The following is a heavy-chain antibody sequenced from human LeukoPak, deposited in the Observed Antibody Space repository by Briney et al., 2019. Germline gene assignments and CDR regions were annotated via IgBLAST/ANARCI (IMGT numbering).Heavy chain of an antibody. Sequence: SETLSLTCTGPSGSINSYYCSLIRPPAGKGLEWIGRIYATGSTNYNPSLKSRVNMSLDASKNQFSLKLSSVTAADTAVYYCARERVGSTTFDFWGQGTLVTVSS. CDR1: SGSINSYY. CDR2: IYATGST. CDR3: ARERVGSTTFDF. V-gene: IGHV4-4*07. J-gene: IGHJ5*01. D-gene: IGHD1-26*01.